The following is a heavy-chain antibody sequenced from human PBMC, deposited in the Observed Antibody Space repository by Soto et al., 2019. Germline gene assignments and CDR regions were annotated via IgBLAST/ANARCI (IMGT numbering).Heavy chain of an antibody. J-gene: IGHJ5*02. CDR3: ARDLRITMVRGVIITSLLAFDP. CDR1: GGSISSYY. V-gene: IGHV4-59*01. CDR2: IYYSGST. Sequence: SETLSLTCTVSGGSISSYYWSWIRQPPGKGLEWIGYIYYSGSTNYNPSLKSRVTISVDTSKNQFSLKLSSVTAADTAVYYCARDLRITMVRGVIITSLLAFDPWGQGTLVTVS. D-gene: IGHD3-10*01.